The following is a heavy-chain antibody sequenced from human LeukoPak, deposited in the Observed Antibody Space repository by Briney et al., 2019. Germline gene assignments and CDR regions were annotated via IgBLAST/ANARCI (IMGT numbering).Heavy chain of an antibody. CDR1: GGSISSSSYY. Sequence: SETLSLTCTVSGGSISSSSYYWGWIRQPPGKGLEWIGSIYYSGSTYYNPSLKSRVTISVDTSKNQFSLKLSSVTAADTAVYYCARDPVRSYDQPPGFDYWGQGTLVTVSS. CDR3: ARDPVRSYDQPPGFDY. D-gene: IGHD1-26*01. J-gene: IGHJ4*02. CDR2: IYYSGST. V-gene: IGHV4-39*07.